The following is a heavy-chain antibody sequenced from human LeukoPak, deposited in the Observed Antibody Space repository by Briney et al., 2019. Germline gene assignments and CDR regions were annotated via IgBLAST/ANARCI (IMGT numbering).Heavy chain of an antibody. D-gene: IGHD5-12*01. CDR1: GGSISSSSYY. V-gene: IGHV4-39*01. CDR3: ARHSRYGGSLGYYYYYYMDV. J-gene: IGHJ6*03. CDR2: IYYSGST. Sequence: SETLSLTCTVSGGSISSSSYYWGWIRQPPGKGLEWIGSIYYSGSTYYNPSLKSRVTISVDTSKNPFSLKLSSVTAADTAVYYCARHSRYGGSLGYYYYYYMDVWGKGTTVTISS.